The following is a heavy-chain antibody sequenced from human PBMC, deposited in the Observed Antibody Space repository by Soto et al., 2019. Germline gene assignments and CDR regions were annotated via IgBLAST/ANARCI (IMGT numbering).Heavy chain of an antibody. J-gene: IGHJ6*02. CDR2: IKSKADGGTT. D-gene: IGHD3-10*01. CDR1: GFTFSNAW. CDR3: TAGKEVLLWGGDYYYGMDV. Sequence: EVQLAESGGGLVKPGGSLRLSCAASGFTFSNAWMNWVRQAPGKGLEWVGRIKSKADGGTTDYAAPVKGRFTISRDDSKTTLYLQMNSLKTEDTAVYYCTAGKEVLLWGGDYYYGMDVWGQGTTVTVSS. V-gene: IGHV3-15*07.